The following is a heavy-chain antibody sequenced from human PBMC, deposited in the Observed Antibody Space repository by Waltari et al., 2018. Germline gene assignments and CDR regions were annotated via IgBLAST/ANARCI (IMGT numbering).Heavy chain of an antibody. CDR2: IYQGGST. J-gene: IGHJ4*02. CDR1: GYSISSGYY. D-gene: IGHD1-26*01. CDR3: ARHQVGGRDFEY. Sequence: QVQLHESGPGLVKSSETLSLTCAVSGYSISSGYYWGWIRQPPGKGREWIGTIYQGGSTYYNPSLKSRITISLDTSKNQFSLKLNSVTAADTAVYYCARHQVGGRDFEYWGQGTLVTVSS. V-gene: IGHV4-38-2*01.